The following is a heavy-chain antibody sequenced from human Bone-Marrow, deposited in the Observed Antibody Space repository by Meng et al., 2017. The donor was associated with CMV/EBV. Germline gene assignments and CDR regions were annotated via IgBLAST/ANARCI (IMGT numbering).Heavy chain of an antibody. J-gene: IGHJ4*02. D-gene: IGHD5-24*01. V-gene: IGHV3-48*04. CDR1: GFTFSSHT. Sequence: GESLKISCAASGFTFSSHTMHWVRQAPGKGLEWVSYITISGSTIYYADSVKGRFTISRDNAKNSLYLQMNSLRAEDTAVYYCAREGDVEMATILDYWGQGTLVTVSS. CDR3: AREGDVEMATILDY. CDR2: ITISGSTI.